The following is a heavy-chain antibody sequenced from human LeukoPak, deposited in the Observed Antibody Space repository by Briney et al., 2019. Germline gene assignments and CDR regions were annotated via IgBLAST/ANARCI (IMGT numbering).Heavy chain of an antibody. CDR1: GFNFEGYG. V-gene: IGHV3-20*04. CDR3: ARGVYGDYPLEGSYYFDF. D-gene: IGHD4-17*01. J-gene: IGHJ4*02. CDR2: INWTGDNT. Sequence: PGGSLRLSCAASGFNFEGYGISWVRQAPGKGLEWVSGINWTGDNTAYADSVKGRFTISRDNAKNSLFLQMNSLRAEDTAVYFCARGVYGDYPLEGSYYFDFWGQGTLVTVSS.